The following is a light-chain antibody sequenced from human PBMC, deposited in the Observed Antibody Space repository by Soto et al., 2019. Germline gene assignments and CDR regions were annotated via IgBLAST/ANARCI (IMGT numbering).Light chain of an antibody. CDR3: QQFGTSPQT. CDR2: GAS. Sequence: EVVLTQSPGTLSLSPGERATLYCRASQSVASNYLAWYQQKPGQAPRLLIYGASSRATGIPDRFSGSGSGTDFTLTISKLEPEDFALYYCQQFGTSPQTFGQGTKVDIK. V-gene: IGKV3-20*01. J-gene: IGKJ1*01. CDR1: QSVASNY.